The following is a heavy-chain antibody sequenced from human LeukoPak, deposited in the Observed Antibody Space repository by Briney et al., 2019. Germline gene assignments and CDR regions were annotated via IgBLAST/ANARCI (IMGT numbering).Heavy chain of an antibody. D-gene: IGHD3-9*01. V-gene: IGHV3-11*01. CDR1: GFTFSDYY. Sequence: PGTSLRLSCAASGFTFSDYYMSWIRQAPGKGLEWVSYISSSGSTIYYADSVKGRFTISRDNAKNSLYLQMNSLRAEDTAVYYCARDGRLRYFDSYYYGMDVWGQGTTVTVSS. J-gene: IGHJ6*02. CDR3: ARDGRLRYFDSYYYGMDV. CDR2: ISSSGSTI.